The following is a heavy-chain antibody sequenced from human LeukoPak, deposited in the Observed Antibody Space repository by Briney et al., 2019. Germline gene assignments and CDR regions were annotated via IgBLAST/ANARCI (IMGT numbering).Heavy chain of an antibody. Sequence: PGGSLRLSCAASGFTFSSYSMNWVRQAPGKGLEWASSISSSSSYIYYADSVKGRFTISRDNAKNSLYLQMNSLRAEDTAVYYCARRSRVFLTVAGTPLFDYWGQGTLVTVSS. J-gene: IGHJ4*02. CDR2: ISSSSSYI. V-gene: IGHV3-21*01. D-gene: IGHD6-19*01. CDR3: ARRSRVFLTVAGTPLFDY. CDR1: GFTFSSYS.